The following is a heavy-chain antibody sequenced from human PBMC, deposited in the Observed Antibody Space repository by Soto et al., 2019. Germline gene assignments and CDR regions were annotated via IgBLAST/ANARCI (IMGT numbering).Heavy chain of an antibody. Sequence: PSETLSLTCAVSGGSFSSYYWSWIRQRPGKGLEWIGEINHSGSTNYNPSLISRANISVYTTKNQFTLKLSAVYTADTAMYYVAIGGTVVEIEDFDYWGQGTLVTVSS. CDR2: INHSGST. CDR1: GGSFSSYY. V-gene: IGHV4-34*01. CDR3: AIGGTVVEIEDFDY. J-gene: IGHJ4*02. D-gene: IGHD2-8*02.